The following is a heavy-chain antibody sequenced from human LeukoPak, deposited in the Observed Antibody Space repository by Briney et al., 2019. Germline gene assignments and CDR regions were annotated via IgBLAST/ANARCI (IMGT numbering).Heavy chain of an antibody. CDR3: VKAYELRGPFDY. CDR2: ISWNSGSI. D-gene: IGHD3-10*01. Sequence: GRSLRLSCAASGFTFDDFAMQWVRQAPGKGLEWVSGISWNSGSIAYADSVKGRFTISRDNAKNSLYLQMSSLRAEDTALYYCVKAYELRGPFDYWGQGTLVTVSS. V-gene: IGHV3-9*01. J-gene: IGHJ4*02. CDR1: GFTFDDFA.